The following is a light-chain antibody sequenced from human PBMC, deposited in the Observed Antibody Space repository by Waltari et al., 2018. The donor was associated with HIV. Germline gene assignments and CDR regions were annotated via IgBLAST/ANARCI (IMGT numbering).Light chain of an antibody. CDR1: SSDVGGYDY. J-gene: IGLJ2*01. Sequence: QSALTQPRSVSGSPGQSVTISCTGTSSDVGGYDYGSWYQQHPGKAPKVIISDVSRRPSGVPDRFSASKSGNTASLTISGLQAADEADYFCCSYASNYILIFGGGTKLTV. V-gene: IGLV2-11*01. CDR3: CSYASNYILI. CDR2: DVS.